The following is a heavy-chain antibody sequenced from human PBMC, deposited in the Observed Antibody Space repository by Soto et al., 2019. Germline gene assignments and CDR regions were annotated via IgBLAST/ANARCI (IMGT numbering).Heavy chain of an antibody. CDR3: ARAVNVVVPAAMGGFDFDY. J-gene: IGHJ4*02. Sequence: QVQLVQSGAEVKKPGSSVKVSCKASGGTFSSYTISWVRQAPGQGLEWMGRIIPILGIANYAQKFQGRVTITEDKSTSTDYMELSSLRSEDTAVYYCARAVNVVVPAAMGGFDFDYWGQGTLVTVSS. CDR1: GGTFSSYT. D-gene: IGHD2-2*01. CDR2: IIPILGIA. V-gene: IGHV1-69*02.